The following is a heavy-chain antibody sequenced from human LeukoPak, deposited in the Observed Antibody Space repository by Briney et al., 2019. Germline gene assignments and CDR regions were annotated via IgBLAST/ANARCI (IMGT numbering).Heavy chain of an antibody. J-gene: IGHJ4*02. CDR2: ISGTGGST. D-gene: IGHD6-13*01. CDR1: GFTSSTYA. V-gene: IGHV3-23*01. CDR3: VKEFWAAAGTVGLFDF. Sequence: GGSLRLSCGASGFTSSTYAMGWVRQAPGKGLEWVSSISGTGGSTSYAASVKGRFTISRDQSKDTLYLQMNSLRAEDTALYYCVKEFWAAAGTVGLFDFWGLGTLVTVSS.